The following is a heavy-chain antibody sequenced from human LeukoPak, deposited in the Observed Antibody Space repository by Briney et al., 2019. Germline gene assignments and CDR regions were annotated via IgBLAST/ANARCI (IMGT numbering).Heavy chain of an antibody. CDR2: IYYSGST. CDR1: GDSISSSSYY. Sequence: PSETLSLTCTIPGDSISSSSYYSGWIRQPPGKGLEWIGSIYYSGSTYYNPSIKSRVTISVETSKNQFSLNLSSVTAADTAVYYCAIQPYYYDSSGYGRRPYWFDPWGQGTLVTVSS. D-gene: IGHD3-22*01. V-gene: IGHV4-39*01. CDR3: AIQPYYYDSSGYGRRPYWFDP. J-gene: IGHJ5*02.